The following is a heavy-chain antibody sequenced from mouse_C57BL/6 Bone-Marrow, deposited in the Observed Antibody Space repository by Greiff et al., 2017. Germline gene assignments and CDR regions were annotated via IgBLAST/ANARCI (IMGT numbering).Heavy chain of an antibody. CDR1: GFNIKNTY. J-gene: IGHJ4*01. CDR2: IDPANGNT. CDR3: ARDGSSYFYAMDY. D-gene: IGHD1-1*01. V-gene: IGHV14-3*01. Sequence: EVQLQQSVAELVRPGASVKLSCTASGFNIKNTYMPWVKQRPEQGLEWIGRIDPANGNTKYAPKFQGKATITADPSSNTAYLQLSSLTSEDTAIYYCARDGSSYFYAMDYWGQGTSVTVSS.